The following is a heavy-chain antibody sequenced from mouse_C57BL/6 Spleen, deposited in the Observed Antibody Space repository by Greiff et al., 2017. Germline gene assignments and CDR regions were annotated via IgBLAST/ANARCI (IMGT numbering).Heavy chain of an antibody. D-gene: IGHD2-3*01. CDR1: GFTFSDYG. Sequence: EVQVVESGGGLVKPGGSLKLSCAASGFTFSDYGMHWVRQAPEKGLEWVAYISSGSSTIYYADTVKGRFTISRDNAKNTLFLQMTSLRSEDTAMYYCARSEDGYPLDYGGQGTTLTVSS. J-gene: IGHJ2*01. CDR3: ARSEDGYPLDY. CDR2: ISSGSSTI. V-gene: IGHV5-17*01.